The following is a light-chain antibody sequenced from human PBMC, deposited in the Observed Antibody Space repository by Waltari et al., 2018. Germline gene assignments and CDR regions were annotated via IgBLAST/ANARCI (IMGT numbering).Light chain of an antibody. Sequence: QSVLTQPPSASGTPGQRVTISCSGSSSNIGSNYVYWYQQLPGTAPKLLIYRNNQRPSGVPVRCSGSKSGTSASLAIGGLRSEDEADYYCAAWDDSLSAWVFGGGTKLTVL. V-gene: IGLV1-47*01. CDR1: SSNIGSNY. J-gene: IGLJ3*02. CDR3: AAWDDSLSAWV. CDR2: RNN.